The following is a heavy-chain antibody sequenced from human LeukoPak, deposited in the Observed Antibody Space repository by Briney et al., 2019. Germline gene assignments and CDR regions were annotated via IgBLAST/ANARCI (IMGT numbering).Heavy chain of an antibody. CDR1: GLTVSSNY. CDR3: ARGLYGMDV. Sequence: PGGSLRLSCAASGLTVSSNYMTWVRQAPGKGLEWVSVIYTSGSTYYADSVRGRFTISRDNSKNTVYLQMNSLRVEDTAVYYCARGLYGMDVWGQGTTVTVSS. V-gene: IGHV3-53*01. CDR2: IYTSGST. J-gene: IGHJ6*02.